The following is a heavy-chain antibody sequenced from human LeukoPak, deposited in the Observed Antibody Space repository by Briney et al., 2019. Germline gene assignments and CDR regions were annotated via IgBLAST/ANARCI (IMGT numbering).Heavy chain of an antibody. D-gene: IGHD1-26*01. Sequence: GGSLRLSCAASGFIFSSFTINWVRQAPGKGLEWVSSISSSSSYIYSGDSVPGRFTISRDNAKNSLYLQMNSLRAEDTAVYYCARGSRIVGAPPDYWGQGILVTVSS. J-gene: IGHJ4*02. CDR2: ISSSSSYI. CDR1: GFIFSSFT. CDR3: ARGSRIVGAPPDY. V-gene: IGHV3-21*01.